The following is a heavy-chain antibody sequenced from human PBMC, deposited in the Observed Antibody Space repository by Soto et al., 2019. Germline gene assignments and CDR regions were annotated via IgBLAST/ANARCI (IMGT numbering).Heavy chain of an antibody. V-gene: IGHV4-61*05. CDR3: AQQLIT. D-gene: IGHD6-13*01. J-gene: IGHJ5*02. Sequence: TSETLSLTCTFSGDSISSSKYYWGWIRQPPGRGLEWIGYIYYSGSTNYNPSLKSRVVMSVDTSKNQFSLKLSSVTAADTAVYYCAQQLITWGQGTLVTVSS. CDR2: IYYSGST. CDR1: GDSISSSKYY.